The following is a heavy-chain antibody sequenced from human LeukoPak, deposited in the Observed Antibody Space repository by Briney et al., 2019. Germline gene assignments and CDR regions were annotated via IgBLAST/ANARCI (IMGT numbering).Heavy chain of an antibody. J-gene: IGHJ4*02. Sequence: PGRSLRLSCAASGFTFSSYAMHWVRQAPGKGLEWVGFIRSKAYGGTTEYAASVKGRFTISRDDSKSIAYLQMNSLKTEDTAVYYCTRVQYYYGSGSYYFDYWGQGTLVTVSS. CDR2: IRSKAYGGTT. CDR3: TRVQYYYGSGSYYFDY. D-gene: IGHD3-10*01. CDR1: GFTFSSYA. V-gene: IGHV3-49*04.